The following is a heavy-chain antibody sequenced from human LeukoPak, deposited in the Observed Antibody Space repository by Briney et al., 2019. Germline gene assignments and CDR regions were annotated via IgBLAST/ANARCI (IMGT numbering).Heavy chain of an antibody. CDR1: GFTFSSYW. J-gene: IGHJ3*01. Sequence: GSLRLSCAASGFTFSSYWMSWVRQAPGRGLEWVASLKEDGSQKYYVDSVKGRFTISRDNSKNTLYLQMSSLRGEDTAVYYCAKDYLGASHTFDLWGQGTMAIVSS. V-gene: IGHV3-7*01. CDR2: LKEDGSQK. D-gene: IGHD1-26*01. CDR3: AKDYLGASHTFDL.